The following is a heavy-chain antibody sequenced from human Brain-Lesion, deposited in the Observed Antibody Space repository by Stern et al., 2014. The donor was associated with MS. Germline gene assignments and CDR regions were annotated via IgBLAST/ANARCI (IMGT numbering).Heavy chain of an antibody. J-gene: IGHJ4*02. CDR2: IYYRGST. CDR3: AKLWLGELPESPFDY. CDR1: GGSISSSSYY. V-gene: IGHV4-39*01. Sequence: VQLEESGPGLVKPSETLSLTCTVSGGSISSSSYYWGWIRQPPGKGLEWIGSIYYRGSTYYNPSIKSRVTIFMDTSKKQFSLRLSSVTAADTAVYFCAKLWLGELPESPFDYWGQGTLVTVSS. D-gene: IGHD3-10*01.